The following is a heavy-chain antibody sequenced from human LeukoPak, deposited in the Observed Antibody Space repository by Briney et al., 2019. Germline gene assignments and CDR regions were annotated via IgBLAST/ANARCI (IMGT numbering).Heavy chain of an antibody. CDR1: GLTFGSYS. CDR3: ARGAHDSSGT. V-gene: IGHV3-21*01. J-gene: IGHJ5*02. Sequence: GGSLRLSCAASGLTFGSYSMNWVRQTPGKGLEWVSSISSSSSYIYYADSVKGRFTISRDNAKNSLYLQMNSLRAEDTAVYYCARGAHDSSGTWGQGTLVTVSS. D-gene: IGHD3-22*01. CDR2: ISSSSSYI.